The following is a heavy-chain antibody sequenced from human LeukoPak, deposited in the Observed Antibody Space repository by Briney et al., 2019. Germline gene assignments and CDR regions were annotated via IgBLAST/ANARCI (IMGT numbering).Heavy chain of an antibody. CDR2: IGTSGSTV. J-gene: IGHJ6*03. CDR3: ARDRIPGAFSYGYGFSDMGV. CDR1: GFTFSSYS. D-gene: IGHD5-18*01. V-gene: IGHV3-48*04. Sequence: PGGSLRLSCAASGFTFSSYSMNWVRQAPGKGLEWVSYIGTSGSTVDYADSVKGRFTISRDNAQNSMYLQMNSLRAEDTAVYYCARDRIPGAFSYGYGFSDMGVWGKGTTVTVSS.